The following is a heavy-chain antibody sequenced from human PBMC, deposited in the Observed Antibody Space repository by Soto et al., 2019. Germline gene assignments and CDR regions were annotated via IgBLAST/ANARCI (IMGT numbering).Heavy chain of an antibody. CDR2: IYCNDDK. D-gene: IGHD3-22*01. Sequence: VPTLVNPTQPLTLTCPFSGFSLSTSGVGVGWIRQPPGKTLEWLALIYCNDDKRYSPSLKSRLTITKDTSKNQVVLTMTTMDPVDTATYYCAHVSGYDHYFDNWGQGTLGT. CDR1: GFSLSTSGVG. V-gene: IGHV2-5*01. J-gene: IGHJ4*02. CDR3: AHVSGYDHYFDN.